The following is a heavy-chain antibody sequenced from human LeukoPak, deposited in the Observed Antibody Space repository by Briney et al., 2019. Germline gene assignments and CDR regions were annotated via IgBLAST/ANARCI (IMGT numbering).Heavy chain of an antibody. V-gene: IGHV4-30-4*01. Sequence: PSETLPLTCTVSGVSISSGDYYWSWIRQPPGKGLEWIGYMYYSGSTYYNPSLKSRVTISLDTSKNQFSLKLSSVTAADTAVYYCARVKAADCRWFDPWGQGTLVTVSS. CDR3: ARVKAADCRWFDP. J-gene: IGHJ5*02. CDR1: GVSISSGDYY. D-gene: IGHD6-13*01. CDR2: MYYSGST.